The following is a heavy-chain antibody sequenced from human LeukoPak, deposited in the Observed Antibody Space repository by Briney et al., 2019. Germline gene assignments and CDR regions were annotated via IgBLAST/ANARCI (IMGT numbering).Heavy chain of an antibody. D-gene: IGHD7-27*01. CDR3: ARGTGDVGAFDI. V-gene: IGHV3-66*01. CDR2: IYSGGST. Sequence: PGGSLRLSCAASGFTVSTKYMTWVRQAPGKGPEWVSIIYSGGSTYYGDSVKGRFTISRDNSKNTLYLQMNSLRDEDTAVYYCARGTGDVGAFDIWGQGTMVTVSS. J-gene: IGHJ3*02. CDR1: GFTVSTKY.